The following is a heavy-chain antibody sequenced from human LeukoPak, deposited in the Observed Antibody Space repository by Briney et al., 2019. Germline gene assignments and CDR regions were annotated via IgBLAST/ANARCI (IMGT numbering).Heavy chain of an antibody. J-gene: IGHJ4*02. D-gene: IGHD6-25*01. V-gene: IGHV1-69*01. CDR1: GGTFISYA. CDR3: AREPLSSGWPPDY. CDR2: TIPIFGTA. Sequence: ASVKVSCKASGGTFISYAISWVRQAPGQGLEWMGGTIPIFGTANYAQKFQGRVTITADESTSTAYMELSSLRSEDTAVYYCAREPLSSGWPPDYWGQGTLVTVSS.